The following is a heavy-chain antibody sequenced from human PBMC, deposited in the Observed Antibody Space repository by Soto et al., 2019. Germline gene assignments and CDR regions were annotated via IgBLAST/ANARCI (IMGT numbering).Heavy chain of an antibody. CDR1: CASIRSYH. CDR3: AKEVSSRRWFDP. J-gene: IGHJ5*02. CDR2: IQHTGNT. Sequence: XETLSLPSAVSCASIRSYHWSFLRQPAGKGLEWIGRIQHTGNTNYNPSLKSRVTMSADTSKNQISLKMTSVTAADTAVYFCAKEVSSRRWFDPWGQGVRVTVSS. V-gene: IGHV4-4*07.